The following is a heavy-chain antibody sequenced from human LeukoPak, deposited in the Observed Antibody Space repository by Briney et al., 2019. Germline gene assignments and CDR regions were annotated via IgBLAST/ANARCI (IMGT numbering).Heavy chain of an antibody. CDR3: ARSGPWIQLWFDLDY. J-gene: IGHJ4*02. Sequence: GGSLRLSCAASGFTFSSYAMHWVRQAPGKGLEWVAVISYDGSNKYYADSVKGRFTISRDNSKNTLYLQMNSLRSEDTAVHYLARSGPWIQLWFDLDYWGQGTLVTVSS. CDR1: GFTFSSYA. D-gene: IGHD5-18*01. CDR2: ISYDGSNK. V-gene: IGHV3-30*01.